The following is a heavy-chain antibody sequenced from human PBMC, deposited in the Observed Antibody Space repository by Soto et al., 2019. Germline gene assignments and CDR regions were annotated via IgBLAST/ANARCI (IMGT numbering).Heavy chain of an antibody. Sequence: GASVKVSCKASGYTFTSYGISWVRQAPGQGLEWMGWISAYNGNTNYAQKLQGRVTMTTDTSTSTAYMELRSLRSDDTAVYYCARDSYTTNWNDVVDYWGQGTLVTVSS. V-gene: IGHV1-18*01. D-gene: IGHD1-1*01. CDR1: GYTFTSYG. CDR2: ISAYNGNT. CDR3: ARDSYTTNWNDVVDY. J-gene: IGHJ4*02.